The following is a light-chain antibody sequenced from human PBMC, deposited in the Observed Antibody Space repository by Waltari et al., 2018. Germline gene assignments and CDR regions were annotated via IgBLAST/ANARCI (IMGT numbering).Light chain of an antibody. CDR3: SSYTSRSTSV. V-gene: IGLV2-14*01. J-gene: IGLJ1*01. Sequence: QSALTQPASVSGSPGQSITISCTGTSSDIGGFNYVSWYQQHPGKAPKLMSYDVNKRPSGVSKRSSGSKSGDTASLTISGLQAEDEAVYYCSSYTSRSTSVFGTGTKVTVL. CDR2: DVN. CDR1: SSDIGGFNY.